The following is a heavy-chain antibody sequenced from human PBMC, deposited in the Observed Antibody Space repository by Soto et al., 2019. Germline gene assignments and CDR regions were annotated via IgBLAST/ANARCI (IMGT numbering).Heavy chain of an antibody. J-gene: IGHJ4*02. CDR2: INAHSGGK. D-gene: IGHD6-6*01. Sequence: ASVKVSCKASGFSFTGYYIHWLRQAPGECLEWMWLINAHSGGKEYAQKFQGRVTLTRDTSIATAYLTLTSLTSDDTALYYCAKDLTGQLGYLLAARGQRTSVIVSS. CDR1: GFSFTGYY. V-gene: IGHV1-2*02. CDR3: AKDLTGQLGYLLAA.